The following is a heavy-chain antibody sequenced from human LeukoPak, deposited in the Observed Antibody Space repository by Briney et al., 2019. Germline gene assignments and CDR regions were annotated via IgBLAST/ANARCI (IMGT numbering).Heavy chain of an antibody. J-gene: IGHJ3*02. Sequence: SETLSLTCAVYGGSFSGYYWGWIRQPPGKGLEWIGSIYYSGSTYYNPSLKSRVTISVDTSKNQFSLKLSSVTAADTAVYYCARSEAATSGDDAFDIWGQGTMVTVSS. CDR1: GGSFSGYY. CDR2: IYYSGST. CDR3: ARSEAATSGDDAFDI. V-gene: IGHV4-39*01. D-gene: IGHD1-26*01.